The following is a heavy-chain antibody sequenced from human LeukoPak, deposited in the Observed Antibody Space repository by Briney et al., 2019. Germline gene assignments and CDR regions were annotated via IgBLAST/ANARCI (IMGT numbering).Heavy chain of an antibody. CDR2: IKQDGSEK. CDR3: ARDRESLISSD. Sequence: GGSLRLSCAASGFTFSSYWMTWVRQAPGKGLGWVANIKQDGSEKHYVDSVKGRFTISRDNAKNSLYLQMDSLRAEDTAVYYCARDRESLISSDWGQGTLVTVSS. D-gene: IGHD3-10*01. V-gene: IGHV3-7*04. J-gene: IGHJ4*02. CDR1: GFTFSSYW.